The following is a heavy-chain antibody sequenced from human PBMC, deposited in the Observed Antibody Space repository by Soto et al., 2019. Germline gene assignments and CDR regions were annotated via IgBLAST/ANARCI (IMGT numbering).Heavy chain of an antibody. CDR3: ARERGTTYYYGSGSYYQNWFDP. V-gene: IGHV4-31*03. D-gene: IGHD3-10*01. Sequence: SETLSLTCTVSGGSISSSGYYWSWIRQHPGKGLEWIGYIYYSGSTYYNPSLKSRVTISVDTSKNQFSLKLSSVTAADTAVYYCARERGTTYYYGSGSYYQNWFDPWGQGTLVTVSS. J-gene: IGHJ5*02. CDR2: IYYSGST. CDR1: GGSISSSGYY.